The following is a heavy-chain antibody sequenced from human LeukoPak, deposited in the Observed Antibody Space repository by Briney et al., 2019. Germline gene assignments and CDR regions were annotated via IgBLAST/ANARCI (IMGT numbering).Heavy chain of an antibody. CDR1: GFTFSSYS. CDR2: ISISSNYI. D-gene: IGHD6-13*01. V-gene: IGHV3-21*01. Sequence: GGSLRLSCAASGFTFSSYSMNWVRQAPGKGLEWVSSISISSNYIYYPDSLKGRFTISRDNAKNTLYLQMNSLRAEDTAVYYCARDRSHQRRFHSSREENWFDPWGQGALVTVSS. J-gene: IGHJ5*02. CDR3: ARDRSHQRRFHSSREENWFDP.